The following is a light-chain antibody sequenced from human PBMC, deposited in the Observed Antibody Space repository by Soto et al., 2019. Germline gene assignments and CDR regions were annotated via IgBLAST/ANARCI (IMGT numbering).Light chain of an antibody. J-gene: IGLJ1*01. Sequence: QSALAQPPSASGSPGQSVTISCTGTSSDIGYYKYVPWYQQHPGKAPKLIIYEVIKRPSGVPDRFSGSKSGNTASLTVSGLQAEDEADYYCSSYAGSNLGVFGTGTKVTVL. CDR1: SSDIGYYKY. V-gene: IGLV2-8*01. CDR2: EVI. CDR3: SSYAGSNLGV.